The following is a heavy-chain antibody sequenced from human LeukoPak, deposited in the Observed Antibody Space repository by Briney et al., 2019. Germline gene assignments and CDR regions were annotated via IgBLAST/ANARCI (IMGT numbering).Heavy chain of an antibody. Sequence: GGSLRPSSAAAGFTFSSYWMSCVRHAPGKGREWGANIKQDGSEKYYLDSVKGRFTISRDKAKTSLYLEMNSLRAEGTAVYYCAKWGDCDILTGYYDSDYWGQGTLVTVSS. CDR1: GFTFSSYW. CDR3: AKWGDCDILTGYYDSDY. J-gene: IGHJ4*02. D-gene: IGHD3-9*01. CDR2: IKQDGSEK. V-gene: IGHV3-7*03.